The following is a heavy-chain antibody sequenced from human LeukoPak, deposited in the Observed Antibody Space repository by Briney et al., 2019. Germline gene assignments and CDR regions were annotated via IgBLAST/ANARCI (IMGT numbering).Heavy chain of an antibody. Sequence: GWSLTLSCAASGFTVSSYWRCEVRQAPGEWLWWVSRLNTDRSSATYADSVKGRFNISRENAKKTLYLQMNSLRVEDTAVYYCARGWNYFEYWGQGTLVTVSS. V-gene: IGHV3-74*01. D-gene: IGHD5-24*01. CDR3: ARGWNYFEY. CDR1: GFTVSSYW. CDR2: LNTDRSSA. J-gene: IGHJ4*02.